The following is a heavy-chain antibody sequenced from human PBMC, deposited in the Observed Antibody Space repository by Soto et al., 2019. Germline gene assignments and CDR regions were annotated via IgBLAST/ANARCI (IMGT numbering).Heavy chain of an antibody. Sequence: QVQLEQSGCEVKKSGSSVKVSCKASGYSFSSHAITWVRQAPGQGLEWMGGIIPVFGTPSYAQKFQGRVTISANKSTNTSYLELRSLISEDTAVYYCARGGALSTSWYWGDGLDSWGQGTQVTVSS. J-gene: IGHJ4*02. CDR2: IIPVFGTP. CDR1: GYSFSSHA. D-gene: IGHD6-13*01. CDR3: ARGGALSTSWYWGDGLDS. V-gene: IGHV1-69*06.